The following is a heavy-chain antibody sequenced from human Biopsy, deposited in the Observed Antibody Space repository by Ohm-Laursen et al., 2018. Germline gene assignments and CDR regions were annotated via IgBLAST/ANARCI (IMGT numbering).Heavy chain of an antibody. Sequence: SDTLSLTCTVSGGSISDDYWNWIRQPPGKGLQVIGYISSGGRAKNNPSLKSRLTISLDTSKNQVSLTLSSVTAADTAVYYCARDSGILNYGNFKYYHYYGMDVWGQGTKVTVSS. D-gene: IGHD4-11*01. CDR2: ISSGGRA. J-gene: IGHJ6*02. CDR3: ARDSGILNYGNFKYYHYYGMDV. V-gene: IGHV4-59*01. CDR1: GGSISDDY.